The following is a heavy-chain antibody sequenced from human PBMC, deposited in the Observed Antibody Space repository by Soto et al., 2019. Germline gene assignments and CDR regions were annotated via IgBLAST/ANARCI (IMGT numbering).Heavy chain of an antibody. CDR2: ISSSSSTI. Sequence: PGGSLRLSCAASGFTFSSYSMNWVRQAPGKGLEWVSYISSSSSTIYYADSVKGRFTISRDNAKNSLYLQMNSLRAEDTAVYYCAREITMVRGVIIWVNWFDPWGQGTLVTVSS. J-gene: IGHJ5*02. D-gene: IGHD3-10*01. V-gene: IGHV3-48*01. CDR3: AREITMVRGVIIWVNWFDP. CDR1: GFTFSSYS.